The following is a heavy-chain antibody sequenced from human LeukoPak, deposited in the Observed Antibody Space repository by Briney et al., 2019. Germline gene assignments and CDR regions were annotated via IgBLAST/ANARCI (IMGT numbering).Heavy chain of an antibody. CDR3: ARDSSGYADAFDM. CDR1: GGSISSSSYY. V-gene: IGHV4-39*07. J-gene: IGHJ3*02. D-gene: IGHD3-22*01. CDR2: IYYSGST. Sequence: SETLSLTCTVSGGSISSSSYYWGWIRQPPGKGLEWIGSIYYSGSTYYNPSLKSRVTISIDTSKNQFSLKLASVTAADTAVYYCARDSSGYADAFDMWGQGTMVTVSS.